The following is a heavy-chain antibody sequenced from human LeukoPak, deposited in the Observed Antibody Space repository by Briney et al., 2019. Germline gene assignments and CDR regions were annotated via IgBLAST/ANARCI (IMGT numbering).Heavy chain of an antibody. Sequence: GGSLRLSCAASGFTVSSNYMSWVRQAPGKGLEWVSVIYSGGSTYYADSVKGRFTISRDNSKNTLYLQMNSLRAEDTAVYYCASYYYDSSGYYWNYWGLGTLVTVSS. D-gene: IGHD3-22*01. J-gene: IGHJ4*02. CDR1: GFTVSSNY. V-gene: IGHV3-66*01. CDR3: ASYYYDSSGYYWNY. CDR2: IYSGGST.